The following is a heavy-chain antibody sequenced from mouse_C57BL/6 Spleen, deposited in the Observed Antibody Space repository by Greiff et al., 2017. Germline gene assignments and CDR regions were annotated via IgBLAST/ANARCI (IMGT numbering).Heavy chain of an antibody. J-gene: IGHJ2*01. Sequence: QVQLKQSGPELVKPGASVKISCKASGYAFSSSWMNWVKQRPGKGLEWIGRIYPGDGDTNYNGKFKGKATLTADKSSSTAYMQLSSLTSEDSAVYFCARWFLDYFDYWGQGTTLTVSS. CDR2: IYPGDGDT. V-gene: IGHV1-82*01. CDR3: ARWFLDYFDY. CDR1: GYAFSSSW. D-gene: IGHD2-2*01.